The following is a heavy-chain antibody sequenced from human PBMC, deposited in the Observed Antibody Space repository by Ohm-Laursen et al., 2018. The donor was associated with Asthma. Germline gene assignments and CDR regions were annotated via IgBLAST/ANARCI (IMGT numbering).Heavy chain of an antibody. D-gene: IGHD2-2*02. CDR3: ARGDDIVVVPAAINYFDY. J-gene: IGHJ4*02. Sequence: SLRLSCSASGFTFRSYAIHWVHQAPGKGLEWVAVSGTYFDGGLKYYADSVKGRFTISRDNSKNTLYLQMNSLRAEDTAVYYCARGDDIVVVPAAINYFDYWGQGTLVTVSS. CDR1: GFTFRSYA. V-gene: IGHV3-30-3*01. CDR2: SGTYFDGGLK.